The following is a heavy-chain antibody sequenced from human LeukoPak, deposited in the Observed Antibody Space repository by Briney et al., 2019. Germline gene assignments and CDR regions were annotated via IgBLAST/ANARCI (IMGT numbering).Heavy chain of an antibody. V-gene: IGHV4-39*02. D-gene: IGHD7-27*01. CDR3: AKEETGDGGLDY. J-gene: IGHJ4*02. Sequence: SETLSLTCTVSGGSISSSSYYWGWIRQPPGKGLEWIGSIYYSGSTYYNPSLKSRVTISVDTSKNQFSLKLSSVTAADTAVYYCAKEETGDGGLDYWGQGTLVTVSS. CDR2: IYYSGST. CDR1: GGSISSSSYY.